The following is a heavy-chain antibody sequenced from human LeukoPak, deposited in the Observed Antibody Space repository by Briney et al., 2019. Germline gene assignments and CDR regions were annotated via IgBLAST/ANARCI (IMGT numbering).Heavy chain of an antibody. CDR2: MNPNSGNT. CDR1: GYTFTSYD. V-gene: IGHV1-8*01. J-gene: IGHJ6*03. D-gene: IGHD6-19*01. CDR3: ARRIAVAGTDYYYYMDV. Sequence: ASVKVSCKASGYTFTSYDINWVRQATGQGLEWMGWMNPNSGNTGYAQKFQGRVTMTRNTSISTAYMELSSLRSEDTAVYYCARRIAVAGTDYYYYMDVWGKGPTVTVSS.